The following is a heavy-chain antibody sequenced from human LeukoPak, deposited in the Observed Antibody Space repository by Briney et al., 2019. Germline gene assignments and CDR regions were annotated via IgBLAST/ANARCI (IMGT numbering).Heavy chain of an antibody. CDR1: GFTFSSYS. D-gene: IGHD2-15*01. J-gene: IGHJ4*02. Sequence: PGGSLRLSCAASGFTFSSYSMNWVRQAPGKGLEWVSSISSSSSYIYYADSVKGRFTISRDNAKNSLYLQMNSLRAEDTAAYYCARGAVDGYCSGGSCYSGLDYWGQGTLVTVSS. CDR3: ARGAVDGYCSGGSCYSGLDY. V-gene: IGHV3-21*01. CDR2: ISSSSSYI.